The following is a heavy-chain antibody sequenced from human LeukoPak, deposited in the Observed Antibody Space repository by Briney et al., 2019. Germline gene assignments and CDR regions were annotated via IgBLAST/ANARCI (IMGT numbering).Heavy chain of an antibody. CDR3: AKGYDSFDY. CDR1: GFTFSSYG. J-gene: IGHJ4*02. V-gene: IGHV3-30*18. Sequence: PGGSLRLSCAASGFTFSSYGMHWVRQAPGKGLEWVAVMSYDESNKYYADSVKGRFTISRDNSKNTLYLQMNSLRAEDTAVYYCAKGYDSFDYWGQGTLVTVSP. D-gene: IGHD3-16*01. CDR2: MSYDESNK.